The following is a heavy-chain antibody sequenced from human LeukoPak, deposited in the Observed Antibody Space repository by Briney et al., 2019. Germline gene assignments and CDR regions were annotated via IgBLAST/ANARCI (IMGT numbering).Heavy chain of an antibody. J-gene: IGHJ3*01. CDR1: GGSISAFY. Sequence: PSETLSLTCTVSGGSISAFYWSWIRQPPGKELEWIGYSHSSGSTGYNPSLESRVTISVDTSKNQFSLRVTSVTAADTAVYYCAKHTRYGHYNPTHVRGQGTMVTVST. CDR2: SHSSGST. D-gene: IGHD3-22*01. V-gene: IGHV4-4*09. CDR3: AKHTRYGHYNPTHV.